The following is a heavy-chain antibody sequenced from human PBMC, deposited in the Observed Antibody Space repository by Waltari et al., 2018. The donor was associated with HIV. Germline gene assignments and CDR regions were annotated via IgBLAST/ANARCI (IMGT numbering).Heavy chain of an antibody. CDR3: ARGQYYYDSTPIGYFDY. J-gene: IGHJ4*02. D-gene: IGHD3-22*01. V-gene: IGHV4-59*01. Sequence: QVQLQESGPGLVKPSETLSLTCTVSGGSISSYYWSWIRQPPGKGLEWIGYNYYSGSTNYNPSLKSRVTISVDTSKNQFALKLSSVTAADTAVYYCARGQYYYDSTPIGYFDYWGQGTLVTVSS. CDR1: GGSISSYY. CDR2: NYYSGST.